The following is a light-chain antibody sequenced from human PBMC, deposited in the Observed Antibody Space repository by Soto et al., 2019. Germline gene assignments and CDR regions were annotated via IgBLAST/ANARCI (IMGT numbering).Light chain of an antibody. CDR2: DAS. CDR3: QQYGSSPRT. Sequence: EIVLTQSPGTLSLSPGERATLSCRASQSVRSNHLAWYQQKPGQAPRLLIYDASSRATGIPDRFSGSGSGTDFTLTISRLVPEEFAVYYCQQYGSSPRTFGRGTKLEI. J-gene: IGKJ2*01. CDR1: QSVRSNH. V-gene: IGKV3-20*01.